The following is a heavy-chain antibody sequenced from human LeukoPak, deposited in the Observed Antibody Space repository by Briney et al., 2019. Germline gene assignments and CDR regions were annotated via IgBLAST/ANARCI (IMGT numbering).Heavy chain of an antibody. J-gene: IGHJ4*02. CDR3: ARWGNDYSQFDS. Sequence: GGSLRLSCAASGFTFNNYATTWVRQAPGKGLEWVSVVSGSGDNTNYADSVKGRFTISRDNSKNTLFLQMNSLRTEDTAVYFCARWGNDYSQFDSWGQGTLVTVS. V-gene: IGHV3-23*01. CDR2: VSGSGDNT. CDR1: GFTFNNYA. D-gene: IGHD4-11*01.